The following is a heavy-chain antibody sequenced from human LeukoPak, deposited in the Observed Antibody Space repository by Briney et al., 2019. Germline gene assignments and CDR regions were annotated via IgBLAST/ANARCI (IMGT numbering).Heavy chain of an antibody. CDR1: GYSISSGYY. Sequence: KPSETLSLTCTVSGYSISSGYYWGWIRPPPGKGLEWIGSIYDSGSTYYNPSLKSRVTISVDTSKNQFSLRLSSVTAADTAVYYCARIGRWYSSSTGYFDYWGQGTLVTVSS. V-gene: IGHV4-38-2*02. J-gene: IGHJ4*02. CDR3: ARIGRWYSSSTGYFDY. CDR2: IYDSGST. D-gene: IGHD6-6*01.